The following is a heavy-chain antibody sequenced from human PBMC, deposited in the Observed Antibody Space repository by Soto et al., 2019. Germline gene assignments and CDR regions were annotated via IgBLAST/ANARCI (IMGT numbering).Heavy chain of an antibody. CDR1: GFTFSTYA. CDR2: IDSGGRKT. D-gene: IGHD2-15*01. Sequence: LRFSCAASGFTFSTYAMAWVRQARGKGLEWVSSIDSGGRKTYYLDSVKGRFTISRDNSKNTVYLHMHSLRAEDTAIYYCAKGAVVVKVEFDSWSQGNLVTVS. CDR3: AKGAVVVKVEFDS. J-gene: IGHJ4*02. V-gene: IGHV3-23*01.